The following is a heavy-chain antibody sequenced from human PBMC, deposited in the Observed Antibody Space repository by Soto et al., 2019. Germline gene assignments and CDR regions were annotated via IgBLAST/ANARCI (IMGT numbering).Heavy chain of an antibody. CDR3: AKEVVPTALYGMDV. CDR2: TTASGGRT. D-gene: IGHD2-15*01. CDR1: GFTFRSHA. J-gene: IGHJ6*02. V-gene: IGHV3-23*01. Sequence: PGGSLRLSCAASGFTFRSHAMNLVRQAPGKGLEWVSGTTASGGRTYYADSVKGRFTISRDNSKNTLSLQMNSLRVEDTAVYYCAKEVVPTALYGMDVWGQGTTVTVSS.